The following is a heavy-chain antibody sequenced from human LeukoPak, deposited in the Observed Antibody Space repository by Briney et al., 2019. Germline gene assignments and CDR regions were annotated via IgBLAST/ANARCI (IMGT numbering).Heavy chain of an antibody. CDR1: GYRFTSYG. V-gene: IGHV1-18*01. Sequence: GASVKVSCKASGYRFTSYGISWVRQAPGQGLEWMGWISAYNGNTNYAQKLQGRVTMTTDTSTSTAYMELRSLRSDGTAVYYCARGGDGDILTGLVFDYWGQGTPVTVSS. CDR2: ISAYNGNT. J-gene: IGHJ4*02. D-gene: IGHD3-9*01. CDR3: ARGGDGDILTGLVFDY.